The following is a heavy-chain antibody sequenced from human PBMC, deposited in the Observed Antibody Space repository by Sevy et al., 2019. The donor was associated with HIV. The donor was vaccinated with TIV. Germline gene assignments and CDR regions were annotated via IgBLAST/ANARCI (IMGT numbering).Heavy chain of an antibody. CDR1: GFTFDDYA. J-gene: IGHJ4*02. V-gene: IGHV3-9*01. Sequence: GGSLRLSCAASGFTFDDYAMHWVRQTPGKGLEWVSGITWNSDYMGYADSVRGRFTISRDNAKNSLYLQMSSLRAEDTALYYCAKGYNWVTSTYFDFWGQGTLVTVSS. D-gene: IGHD1-20*01. CDR2: ITWNSDYM. CDR3: AKGYNWVTSTYFDF.